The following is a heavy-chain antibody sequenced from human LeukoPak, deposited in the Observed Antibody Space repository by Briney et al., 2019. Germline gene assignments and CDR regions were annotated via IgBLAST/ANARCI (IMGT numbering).Heavy chain of an antibody. Sequence: LETLPLTCAVYGGSFSGYYWNWIRQPPGKGLEWIGEINNSGSTNYNPSLKSRVTISRDTSKNQFSLKLSSVTAADTAVYYCARGRAFFDWGQGTLVTVSS. CDR2: INNSGST. CDR1: GGSFSGYY. V-gene: IGHV4-34*01. CDR3: ARGRAFFD. J-gene: IGHJ4*02. D-gene: IGHD3-3*02.